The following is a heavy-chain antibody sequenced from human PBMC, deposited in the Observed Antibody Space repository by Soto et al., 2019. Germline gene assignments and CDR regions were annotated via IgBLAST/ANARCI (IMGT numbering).Heavy chain of an antibody. V-gene: IGHV4-30-4*08. J-gene: IGHJ4*02. Sequence: TLSLTCTVSGDSLSGGDYYWSWIRQPPGKGLEWIGDIYYTGFTFYNPSLKSRLTISLDSSKNQFSLRLNSVTAADTAVYFCARAYRINVWSDYFIDYWGQGTLLT. CDR3: ARAYRINVWSDYFIDY. D-gene: IGHD4-17*01. CDR2: IYYTGFT. CDR1: GDSLSGGDYY.